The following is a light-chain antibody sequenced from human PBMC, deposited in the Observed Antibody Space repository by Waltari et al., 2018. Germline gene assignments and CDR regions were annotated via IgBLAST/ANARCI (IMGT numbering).Light chain of an antibody. Sequence: QSALTQPRSVSGSPGQSVTISCTGTSSDVGGYNYVSWYQQHPVQAPNLMIDDVSKRPSGVPDRFSGSKSGNTASLTISGLQAEDEADYYCCSYAGSYTLFGGGTKLTVL. CDR2: DVS. CDR1: SSDVGGYNY. J-gene: IGLJ2*01. CDR3: CSYAGSYTL. V-gene: IGLV2-11*01.